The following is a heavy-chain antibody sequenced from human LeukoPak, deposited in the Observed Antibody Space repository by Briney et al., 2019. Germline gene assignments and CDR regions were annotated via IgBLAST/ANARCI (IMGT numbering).Heavy chain of an antibody. CDR3: ARDLGDIVVVPAAQASRVFDP. CDR1: GGTFSSYA. J-gene: IGHJ5*02. V-gene: IGHV1-69*13. D-gene: IGHD2-2*01. Sequence: GASVKVSCKASGGTFSSYAISWVRQAPGQGLEWMGGIIPIFGTANYAQKFQGRVTITADESTSTAYMELSSLRSDDTAVYYCARDLGDIVVVPAAQASRVFDPWGQGTLVTVSS. CDR2: IIPIFGTA.